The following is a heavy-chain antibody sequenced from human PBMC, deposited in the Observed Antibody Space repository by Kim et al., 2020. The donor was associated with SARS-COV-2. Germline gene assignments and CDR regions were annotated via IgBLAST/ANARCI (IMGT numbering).Heavy chain of an antibody. CDR3: ARDGVAAGIYWDY. CDR1: GFTFSSHW. CDR2: INQDGSQK. V-gene: IGHV3-7*01. D-gene: IGHD6-13*01. J-gene: IGHJ4*02. Sequence: GGSLRLSCSASGFTFSSHWMSWVRQGPGKGLEWVANINQDGSQKYYVDSVKGRFTISRDNAKNSLYLQMNSLRAEDTSVYYCARDGVAAGIYWDYWGQG.